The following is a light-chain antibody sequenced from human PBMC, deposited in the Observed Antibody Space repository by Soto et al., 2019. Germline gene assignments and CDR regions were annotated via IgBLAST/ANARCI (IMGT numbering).Light chain of an antibody. CDR2: THN. V-gene: IGLV1-44*01. Sequence: QLVLTQPPSASGTPGQRVTISCSGSSSNIGSNAVNWYQQLPGTAPKLLIYTHNQRPSGVPDRFSDSKSGTSASLAISGLQSEDEADYYCAAWDDSLNGWVFGGGTKVTVL. J-gene: IGLJ3*02. CDR3: AAWDDSLNGWV. CDR1: SSNIGSNA.